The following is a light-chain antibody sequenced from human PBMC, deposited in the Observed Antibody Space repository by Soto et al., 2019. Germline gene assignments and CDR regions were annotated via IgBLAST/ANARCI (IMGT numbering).Light chain of an antibody. CDR2: EVT. J-gene: IGLJ3*02. CDR1: TSDLGDYKY. CDR3: RLYTISRG. Sequence: QSALTQPASVSGSPGQSITISCTGTTSDLGDYKYISWYQQHPGKVPKLIIYEVTNRPSGVSNRFSGSKSGNTASLTISGRQAEGGADYSFRLYTISRGFGGGTKVTVL. V-gene: IGLV2-14*01.